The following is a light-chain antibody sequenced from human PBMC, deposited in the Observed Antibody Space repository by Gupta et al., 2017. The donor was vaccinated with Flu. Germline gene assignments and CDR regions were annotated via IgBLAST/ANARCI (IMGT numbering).Light chain of an antibody. J-gene: IGKJ1*01. CDR1: QSINIY. V-gene: IGKV1-39*01. CDR2: TTS. Sequence: DIQMTQSPSSLSASVAYRGTITCRASQSINIYLNWYQQKPGEAPKLLIYTTSNWQSGVSSRFSGSGGGKDLTLTISSRQQEEFATYYCHQTDSNPPWTFGQGTKVEIK. CDR3: HQTDSNPPWT.